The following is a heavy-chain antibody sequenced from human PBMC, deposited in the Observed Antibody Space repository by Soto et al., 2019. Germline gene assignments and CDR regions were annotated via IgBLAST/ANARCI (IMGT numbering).Heavy chain of an antibody. Sequence: ASVKVSCKASGYTFTNYGITWVRQTPGQGFEWMAWINPYNGNTNYAQNLQGRVTMTTDTSTSTVYMELRSLRSDDTAVYYCARVSAYSTKWSSHTWFGPWGEGTLVTVSS. J-gene: IGHJ5*02. CDR1: GYTFTNYG. CDR3: ARVSAYSTKWSSHTWFGP. D-gene: IGHD2-21*01. V-gene: IGHV1-18*01. CDR2: INPYNGNT.